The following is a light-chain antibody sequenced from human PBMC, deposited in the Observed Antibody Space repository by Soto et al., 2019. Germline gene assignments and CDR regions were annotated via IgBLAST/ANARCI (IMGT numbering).Light chain of an antibody. CDR3: QNYNSAPWT. J-gene: IGKJ1*01. V-gene: IGKV1-27*01. CDR2: AAS. CDR1: QDISNY. Sequence: DIQMTQSPSSLSASVGDRITITCRASQDISNYLAWYQQKPGKVPEIMIYAASTLQPGVPSRFSGSGSETDFTLTITNLQPEDVATYYCQNYNSAPWTFGQGTKVEIK.